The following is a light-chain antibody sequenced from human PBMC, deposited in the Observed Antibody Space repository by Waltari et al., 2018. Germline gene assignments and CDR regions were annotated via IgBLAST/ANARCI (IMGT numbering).Light chain of an antibody. CDR3: QQYGSAPDT. Sequence: EIVLTQSPGTLSLSPGESATLSCRASQSVTGSHLAWYQQRPGQAPRLLIYGASSRATGIPDRFSGSGSGTDFTLTISRLEPEDFAVYYCQQYGSAPDTFGGGTKVE. CDR2: GAS. V-gene: IGKV3-20*01. J-gene: IGKJ4*01. CDR1: QSVTGSH.